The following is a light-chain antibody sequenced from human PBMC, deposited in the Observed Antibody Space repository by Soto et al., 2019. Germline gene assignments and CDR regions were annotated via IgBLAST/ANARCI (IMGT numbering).Light chain of an antibody. Sequence: EIVLTQSPGTLSLSPGERATLSCRASQTVSSRYLAWYQQKPGQAPRLLMYGASNRATGIPDRFSGGGSGTDFTLTISRLEPEDFAVYFCQQYGRSPPFTFGQGTKVEIK. CDR1: QTVSSRY. CDR2: GAS. J-gene: IGKJ2*01. V-gene: IGKV3-20*01. CDR3: QQYGRSPPFT.